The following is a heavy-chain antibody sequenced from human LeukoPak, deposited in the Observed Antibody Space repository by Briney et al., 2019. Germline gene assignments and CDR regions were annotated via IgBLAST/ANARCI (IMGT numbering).Heavy chain of an antibody. CDR2: IYSGGST. V-gene: IGHV3-53*01. CDR3: ARGYSSSWVFDY. J-gene: IGHJ4*02. CDR1: GFTVSSNY. D-gene: IGHD6-13*01. Sequence: PGGSLRLSCAASGFTVSSNYMSWVRQAPGKGLEWVSVIYSGGSTYYADSVEGRFTISRDNSKNTLYLQMSSLRAEDTAVYYCARGYSSSWVFDYWGQGTLVTVSS.